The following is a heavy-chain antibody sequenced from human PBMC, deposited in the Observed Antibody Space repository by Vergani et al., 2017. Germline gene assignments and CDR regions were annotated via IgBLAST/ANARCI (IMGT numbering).Heavy chain of an antibody. D-gene: IGHD2-2*02. Sequence: QVTLRESGPALVKPTQTLTLTCTFSGFSLSTSGMCVSWIRQPPGKALEWLARIDWDDDKYYSTSLKTRLTISKDTSNNQVVLTMTNMDPVDTATYYCARIKYTYYYYYGMDVWGQGTTVTVSS. CDR1: GFSLSTSGMC. V-gene: IGHV2-70*15. CDR2: IDWDDDK. CDR3: ARIKYTYYYYYGMDV. J-gene: IGHJ6*02.